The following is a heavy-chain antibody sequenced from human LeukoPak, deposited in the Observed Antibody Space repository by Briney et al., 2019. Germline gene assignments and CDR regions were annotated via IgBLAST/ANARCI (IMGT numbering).Heavy chain of an antibody. CDR2: IRSKTYGGTT. CDR1: GFTFADYL. D-gene: IGHD2-2*01. J-gene: IGHJ4*02. V-gene: IGHV3-49*03. CDR3: AKPATSILIYFDS. Sequence: GGSLRLSCTVSGFTFADYLMSWFRQAPGKGLEWVGFIRSKTYGGTTEYAASVKGRFTISRDDSKSIAYLQMNSLETEDTAVYYCAKPATSILIYFDSWGQGTLVTVSS.